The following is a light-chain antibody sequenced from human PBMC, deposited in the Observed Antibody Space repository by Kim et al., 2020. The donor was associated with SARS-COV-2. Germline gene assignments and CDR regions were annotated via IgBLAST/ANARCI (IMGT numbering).Light chain of an antibody. V-gene: IGKV1-33*01. CDR2: DAV. J-gene: IGKJ2*03. CDR3: QQYDSDHS. CDR1: QDIGDR. Sequence: LSASIGDRVTITCRASQDIGDRLSWFQHRPGQAPTGLIYDAVALQTGVPSRFSGSGSGTDFAFTISRLQPEDFGTYYCQQYDSDHSFGQGTKLEI.